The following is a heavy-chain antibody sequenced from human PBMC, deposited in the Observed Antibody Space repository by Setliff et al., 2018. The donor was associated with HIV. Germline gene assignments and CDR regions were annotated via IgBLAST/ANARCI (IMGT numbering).Heavy chain of an antibody. V-gene: IGHV1-46*01. CDR2: INPSGGST. CDR1: GYTFTNYY. D-gene: IGHD4-4*01. Sequence: GASVKVSCKASGYTFTNYYIHWVRQAPGQGLEWMGIINPSGGSTTYAQKFQGRVTMTRDTSTSTVYMELSSLRSEDTAMYYCARDAFDYTAYYYSYMDVWGKGTTVTVSS. CDR3: ARDAFDYTAYYYSYMDV. J-gene: IGHJ6*03.